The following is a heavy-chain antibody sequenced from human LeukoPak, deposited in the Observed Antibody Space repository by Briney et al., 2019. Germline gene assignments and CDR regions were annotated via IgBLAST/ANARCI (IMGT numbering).Heavy chain of an antibody. CDR2: INHSGST. CDR3: AREARVRYCSGGSCYSRWFDP. V-gene: IGHV4-34*01. J-gene: IGHJ5*02. D-gene: IGHD2-15*01. Sequence: SETPSLTCAVYGGSFSGYYWSWIRQPPGKGLEWIGEINHSGSTNYNPSLKSRVTISVDTSKNQFSLKLSSVTAADTAVYYCAREARVRYCSGGSCYSRWFDPWGQGTLVTVSS. CDR1: GGSFSGYY.